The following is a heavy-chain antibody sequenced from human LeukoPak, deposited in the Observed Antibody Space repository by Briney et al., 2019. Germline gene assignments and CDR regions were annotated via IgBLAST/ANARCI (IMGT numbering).Heavy chain of an antibody. V-gene: IGHV3-48*02. J-gene: IGHJ4*02. CDR3: ARDCSSTSCYEPRY. CDR1: GFTFSSYS. CDR2: ISSSRSTI. Sequence: GGSLRLYCAASGFTFSSYSMNWVRPAPGKGLEWVSYISSSRSTIYYEDSVKGRLTISRDNAKNSLYLQMNSLRDEDTAVYYCARDCSSTSCYEPRYWGQGTLVTVSS. D-gene: IGHD2-2*01.